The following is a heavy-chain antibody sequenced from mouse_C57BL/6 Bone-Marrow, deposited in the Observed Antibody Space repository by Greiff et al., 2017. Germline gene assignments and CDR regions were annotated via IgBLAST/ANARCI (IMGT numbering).Heavy chain of an antibody. CDR2: LYPGDGDT. J-gene: IGHJ3*01. D-gene: IGHD2-4*01. CDR1: GYAFSSSW. CDR3: ARWDYDYGPFAY. V-gene: IGHV1-82*01. Sequence: QIQLQQSAPELVKPGASVKISCKASGYAFSSSWMNWVKQRPGKGLAWIGRLYPGDGDTNYNGKLKGKATLTADKSYSTAYMQLSSLSSEDSAVYVCARWDYDYGPFAYWGQGTLVTVSA.